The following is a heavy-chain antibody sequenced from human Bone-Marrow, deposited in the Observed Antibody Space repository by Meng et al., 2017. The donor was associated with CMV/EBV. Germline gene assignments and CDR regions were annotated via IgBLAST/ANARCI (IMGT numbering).Heavy chain of an antibody. J-gene: IGHJ6*02. CDR3: ARLPGYCSSTSCYRYYYYYGMDV. Sequence: SVKVSCKASGGTFSSYAISWVRQAPGQGLEWMGGIIPIFGTANYAQKFQGRVTITTDESTSTAYMELRSLRSDDTAVYYCARLPGYCSSTSCYRYYYYYGMDVWGQGTTVTVSS. D-gene: IGHD2-2*01. V-gene: IGHV1-69*05. CDR2: IIPIFGTA. CDR1: GGTFSSYA.